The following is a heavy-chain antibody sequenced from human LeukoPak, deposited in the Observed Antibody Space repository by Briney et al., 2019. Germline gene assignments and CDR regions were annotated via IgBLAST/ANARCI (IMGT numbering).Heavy chain of an antibody. Sequence: SETLSLTCTVSGGSISSGGYYWSWIRQPPGKGLEWIGYIYHSGSTNYNPSLKSRVTISVDKSKNQFSLKLSSVTAADTAVYYCASKSGEYSSGRFDYWGQGTLVTVSS. CDR2: IYHSGST. V-gene: IGHV4-30-2*01. D-gene: IGHD6-19*01. CDR1: GGSISSGGYY. J-gene: IGHJ4*02. CDR3: ASKSGEYSSGRFDY.